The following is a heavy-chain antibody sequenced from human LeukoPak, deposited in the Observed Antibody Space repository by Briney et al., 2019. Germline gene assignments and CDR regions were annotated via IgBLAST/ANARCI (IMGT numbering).Heavy chain of an antibody. CDR1: GFSLSTARMG. J-gene: IGHJ4*02. V-gene: IGHV2-26*01. D-gene: IGHD2-15*01. CDR2: IFSNDEK. Sequence: SGPVLVKPTETLTLTCTVSGFSLSTARMGVSWIRQPPRKALEWLANIFSNDEKSYSTSLKSRLTISKTTSKSQVVLTMTNMDPVDTATYYCARSGGYCSGGTCFHFDYWGQGTLVTVSS. CDR3: ARSGGYCSGGTCFHFDY.